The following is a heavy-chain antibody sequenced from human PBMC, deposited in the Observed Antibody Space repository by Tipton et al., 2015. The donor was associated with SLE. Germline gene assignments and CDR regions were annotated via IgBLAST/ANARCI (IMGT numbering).Heavy chain of an antibody. CDR1: GFTFSDYY. J-gene: IGHJ6*03. CDR3: SRDSVLLWFGQYPHYYYMDV. CDR2: IRDKPKSYST. Sequence: SLRLSCAASGFTFSDYYMDWVRQAPGKGLEWVGRIRDKPKSYSTEYAASVKGRFTISRDDSKSSLYLQMNSLKSEDTAVYYCSRDSVLLWFGQYPHYYYMDVWGKGTTVTVSS. V-gene: IGHV3-72*01. D-gene: IGHD3-10*01.